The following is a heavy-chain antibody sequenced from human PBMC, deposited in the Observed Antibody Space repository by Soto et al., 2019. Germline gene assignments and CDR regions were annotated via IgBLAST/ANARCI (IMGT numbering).Heavy chain of an antibody. D-gene: IGHD4-17*01. V-gene: IGHV4-34*01. Sequence: XATLSLTCAVYGGSFSGYYWSWIRQPPGKGLEWIGEINHSGSTNYNPSLKSRVTISVDTSKNQFSLKLSSVTAADTAVYYCAGRMTTVNYYYYGMDVWGQGTTVTVSS. J-gene: IGHJ6*02. CDR2: INHSGST. CDR1: GGSFSGYY. CDR3: AGRMTTVNYYYYGMDV.